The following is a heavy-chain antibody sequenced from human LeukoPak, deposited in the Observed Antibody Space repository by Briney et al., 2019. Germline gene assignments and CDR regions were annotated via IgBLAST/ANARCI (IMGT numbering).Heavy chain of an antibody. CDR3: ARVVGSEGNWYVDY. V-gene: IGHV3-21*01. CDR2: ISSTSTYI. Sequence: GGSLRLSCAASDFTFSSYTMSWVRQAPGKGLEWVSSISSTSTYIYYADSVKGRFTISRDNSRNTLYLQMNSLRVEDTAVYYCARVVGSEGNWYVDYWGQGTLVTVSS. J-gene: IGHJ4*02. CDR1: DFTFSSYT. D-gene: IGHD1-1*01.